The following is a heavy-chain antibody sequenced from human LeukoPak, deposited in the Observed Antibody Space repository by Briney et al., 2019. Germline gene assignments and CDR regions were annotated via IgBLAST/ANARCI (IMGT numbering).Heavy chain of an antibody. Sequence: GGSLRLSCAASVFTFSDYYMSWIRQAPGKGLEWVSYISSSSSYTNYADSVKGRFTISRDNAKNSLYLQMNSLRAEDTAVYYCARDSGYSSSWYWFDPWGQGTLVTVSS. J-gene: IGHJ5*02. CDR2: ISSSSSYT. CDR1: VFTFSDYY. CDR3: ARDSGYSSSWYWFDP. D-gene: IGHD6-13*01. V-gene: IGHV3-11*06.